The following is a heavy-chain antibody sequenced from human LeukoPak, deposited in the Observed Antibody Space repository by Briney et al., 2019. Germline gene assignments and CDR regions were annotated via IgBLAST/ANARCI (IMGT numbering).Heavy chain of an antibody. D-gene: IGHD3-22*01. CDR2: IYTSGST. J-gene: IGHJ3*02. CDR1: GGSISSYY. CDR3: ARGDSSGYYYDAFDI. Sequence: SETLSLTCTVSGGSISSYYWSWIRQPAGKGLEWIGRIYTSGSTNYNPSLKSRVTMSVDTSKNQFSLKLSSVTAADTAVYYCARGDSSGYYYDAFDIWGQGTMVTVSS. V-gene: IGHV4-4*07.